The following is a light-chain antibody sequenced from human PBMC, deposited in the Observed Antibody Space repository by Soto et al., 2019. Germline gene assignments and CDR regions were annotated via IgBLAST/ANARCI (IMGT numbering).Light chain of an antibody. CDR3: QLYSRSPRQIT. CDR2: DAS. CDR1: QSVGKY. Sequence: EIVMTQSPATLSLSPGERATLSCRASQSVGKYLVWYQQKPGQAPRLLIYDASNRATGIPARFSGSGSGTDCTLTISRLEPEDFAVYYCQLYSRSPRQITFGQGTRLEI. J-gene: IGKJ5*01. V-gene: IGKV3-20*01.